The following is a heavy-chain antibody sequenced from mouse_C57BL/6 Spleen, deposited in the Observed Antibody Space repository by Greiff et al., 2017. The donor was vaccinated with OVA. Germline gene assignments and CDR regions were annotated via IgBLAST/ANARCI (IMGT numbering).Heavy chain of an antibody. V-gene: IGHV1-53*01. Sequence: QVQLQQPGTELVKPGASVKLSCKASGYTFTSYWMHWVKQRPGQGLEWIGDINPNNGGTIYNQKFKGKATLTVDKSSSTAYMELRSLTSEDTAVYYCARGGYGSSYGFAYWGQGTLVTVSA. CDR2: INPNNGGT. CDR3: ARGGYGSSYGFAY. D-gene: IGHD1-1*01. CDR1: GYTFTSYW. J-gene: IGHJ3*01.